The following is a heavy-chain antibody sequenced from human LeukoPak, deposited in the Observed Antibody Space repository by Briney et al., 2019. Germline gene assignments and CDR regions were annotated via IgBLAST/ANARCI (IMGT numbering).Heavy chain of an antibody. CDR1: GGSISSGGYS. Sequence: PSQTLSLTCAVSGGSISSGGYSWSWIRQPPGKGLEWIGYIYHSGSTYYNPSLKSRVTISVDGSKNQFSLKLSSVTAADTAVYYCARGGYSYGVNFDYWGQGTLVTVSS. CDR2: IYHSGST. D-gene: IGHD5-18*01. V-gene: IGHV4-30-2*01. J-gene: IGHJ4*02. CDR3: ARGGYSYGVNFDY.